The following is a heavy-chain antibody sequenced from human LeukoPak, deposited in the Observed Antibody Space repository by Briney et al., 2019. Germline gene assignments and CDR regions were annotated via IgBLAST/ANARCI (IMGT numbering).Heavy chain of an antibody. CDR3: ARDKWELRGRNWFDP. V-gene: IGHV1-2*02. J-gene: IGHJ5*02. D-gene: IGHD1-26*01. CDR1: GYTFTGYY. Sequence: ASVKVSCKASGYTFTGYYMHWVRQAPGQGLEWMGWINPNSGGTNYAQKFQGRVTMTRDTSISTAYMELSRLRSDDTAVYYCARDKWELRGRNWFDPWRQGTLVTVSS. CDR2: INPNSGGT.